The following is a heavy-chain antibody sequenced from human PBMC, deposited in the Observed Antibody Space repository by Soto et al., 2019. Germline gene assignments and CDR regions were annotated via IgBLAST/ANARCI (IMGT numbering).Heavy chain of an antibody. CDR1: GYSISSGYY. Sequence: PSETLSLTCAVSGYSISSGYYWGWIRQPPGKGLEWIGSIYHGGSTYYNPSLKSRVTISVDTSKNQFSLKLSSVTAADTAVYYCARESYNWNYSYFDYWGQGTLVTVSS. CDR3: ARESYNWNYSYFDY. J-gene: IGHJ4*02. D-gene: IGHD1-7*01. CDR2: IYHGGST. V-gene: IGHV4-38-2*02.